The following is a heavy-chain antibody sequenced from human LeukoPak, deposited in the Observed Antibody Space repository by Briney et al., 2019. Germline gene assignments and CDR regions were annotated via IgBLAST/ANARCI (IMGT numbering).Heavy chain of an antibody. J-gene: IGHJ4*02. Sequence: GRSLRLSCAASGFTFSGYGMHWVRQAPGKGLEWVAVISYDGSNKYYADSVKGRFTISRDNSKNTLYLQMNSLRAEDTAVYYCAKAHDSSGYSSDYWGQGTLVTVSS. CDR2: ISYDGSNK. V-gene: IGHV3-30*18. D-gene: IGHD3-22*01. CDR3: AKAHDSSGYSSDY. CDR1: GFTFSGYG.